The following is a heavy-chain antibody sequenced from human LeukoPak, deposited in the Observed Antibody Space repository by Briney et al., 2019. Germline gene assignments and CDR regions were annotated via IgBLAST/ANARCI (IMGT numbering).Heavy chain of an antibody. CDR3: AKGAQWLVRGDYFDY. CDR1: GLNFDDSA. V-gene: IGHV3-23*01. CDR2: ISGSGGST. J-gene: IGHJ4*02. D-gene: IGHD6-19*01. Sequence: PGGSLRLSCVASGLNFDDSAMHWVRQAPRKGLEWVSAISGSGGSTYYADSVKGRFTISRDNSKNTLYLQMNSLRAEDTAVYYCAKGAQWLVRGDYFDYWGQGTLVTVSS.